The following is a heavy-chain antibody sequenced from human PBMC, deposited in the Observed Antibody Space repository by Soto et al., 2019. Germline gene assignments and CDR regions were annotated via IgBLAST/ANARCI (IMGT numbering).Heavy chain of an antibody. D-gene: IGHD3-22*01. CDR1: GYSFSFYW. V-gene: IGHV5-51*01. CDR3: ATAYVYDFENSNYYRDAFDI. CDR2: MYPDDSDI. J-gene: IGHJ3*02. Sequence: GESLKISCKASGYSFSFYWFGWVRQMPGKGLEWMAIMYPDDSDIRYSPSFEAHVTISADKSTSTAFLQWSSLKASDTAMYYCATAYVYDFENSNYYRDAFDIWGQGTMVTVSS.